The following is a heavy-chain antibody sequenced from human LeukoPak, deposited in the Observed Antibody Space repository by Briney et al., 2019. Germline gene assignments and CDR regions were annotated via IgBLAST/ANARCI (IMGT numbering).Heavy chain of an antibody. D-gene: IGHD3-10*01. J-gene: IGHJ6*03. V-gene: IGHV4-59*01. CDR1: GGSINSFY. CDR2: IYYSGST. CDR3: AREGSGSYLGYYYYMEV. Sequence: SETLSLTCTVSGGSINSFYWSWIRQPPGGGLEWIGYIYYSGSTNYNPSLKSRVTISVDASKNQFSLWLSSVTAADTAVYYCAREGSGSYLGYYYYMEVWGTGTTVTVSS.